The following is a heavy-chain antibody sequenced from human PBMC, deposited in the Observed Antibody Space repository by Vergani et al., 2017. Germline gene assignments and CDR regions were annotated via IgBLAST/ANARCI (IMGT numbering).Heavy chain of an antibody. Sequence: QVQLVESVGGLVKPGGSLRLSCAASGFTFSDYYMSWIRQAPGKGLERVSYISSSSSYTNYADSVKGRFTISRDNAKNSLYLQMNSLRAEDTAVYYCARDGPYGSGSYGSDAFDIWGQGTMVTVSS. CDR1: GFTFSDYY. CDR3: ARDGPYGSGSYGSDAFDI. D-gene: IGHD3-10*01. CDR2: ISSSSSYT. J-gene: IGHJ3*02. V-gene: IGHV3-11*05.